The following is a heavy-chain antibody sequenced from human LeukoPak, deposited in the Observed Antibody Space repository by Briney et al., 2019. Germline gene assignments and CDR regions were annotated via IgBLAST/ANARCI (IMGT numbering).Heavy chain of an antibody. D-gene: IGHD3-10*01. J-gene: IGHJ6*02. CDR3: ARSFYYGSGSHGMDV. CDR1: GFIISGDY. V-gene: IGHV3-74*01. Sequence: GGSLRLSCAASGFIISGDYMHWVRQVPGKGLVWVSRINGDGSGADYADSVRGRFTISRDNAKNTLYLQMNSLRAEDTAVYYCARSFYYGSGSHGMDVWGQGTTVTVSS. CDR2: INGDGSGA.